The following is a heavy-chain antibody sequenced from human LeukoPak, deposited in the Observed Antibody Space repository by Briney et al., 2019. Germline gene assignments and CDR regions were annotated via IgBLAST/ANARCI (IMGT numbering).Heavy chain of an antibody. CDR3: ARLKVGYSSGWYSFDY. CDR2: IYPGDSDT. CDR1: GYSFTSYW. V-gene: IGHV5-51*01. Sequence: GESLKISCKGSGYSFTSYWIGWVRQMPGKGLEWMGIIYPGDSDTRYSPSFQGQVTISADKSISTAYLQWSSLKASDTAMYYCARLKVGYSSGWYSFDYWGQGTLVTVSS. J-gene: IGHJ4*02. D-gene: IGHD6-19*01.